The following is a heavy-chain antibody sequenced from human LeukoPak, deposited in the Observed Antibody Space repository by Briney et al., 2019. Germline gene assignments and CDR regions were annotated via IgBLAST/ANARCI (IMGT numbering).Heavy chain of an antibody. V-gene: IGHV3-9*01. D-gene: IGHD6-19*01. Sequence: PGGSLRLSCAASGFTFDDYAMHWVRQAPGKGLEWVSGISWNSGSIGYADSVKGRFTISRDNAKNSLYLQMNSLRAEDTALYYCAKSPLQWLVHAVDYWGQGTLVTVSS. CDR3: AKSPLQWLVHAVDY. CDR1: GFTFDDYA. CDR2: ISWNSGSI. J-gene: IGHJ4*02.